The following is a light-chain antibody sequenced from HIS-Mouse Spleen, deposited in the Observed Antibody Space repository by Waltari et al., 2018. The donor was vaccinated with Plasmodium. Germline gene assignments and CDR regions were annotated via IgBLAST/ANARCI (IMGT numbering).Light chain of an antibody. CDR1: QRVSSN. V-gene: IGKV3-15*01. Sequence: EIVMTQSPATLSVSPGERATLTCRASQRVSSNLAWYQQKPGQTPRLLIYGASTRATGIPARFSGSGSGTAFTLTISSLQSEDFAVYYCQQYNNWSFTFGPGTKVDIK. J-gene: IGKJ3*01. CDR3: QQYNNWSFT. CDR2: GAS.